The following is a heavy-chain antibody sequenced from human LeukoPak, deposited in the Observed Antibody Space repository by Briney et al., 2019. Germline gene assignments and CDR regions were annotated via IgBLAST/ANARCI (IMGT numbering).Heavy chain of an antibody. V-gene: IGHV1-46*01. J-gene: IGHJ4*02. CDR2: INPSGGST. D-gene: IGHD5-18*01. CDR1: GYTFTSYY. CDR3: ARDGSVDTAMVEGTFDY. Sequence: ASVKVSCKASGYTFTSYYMHWVRQAPGQGLEWMGIINPSGGSTSYAQKFQGRVTMTRDMSTSTVYMELSSLRSEDTAVYYCARDGSVDTAMVEGTFDYWGQGTLVTVSS.